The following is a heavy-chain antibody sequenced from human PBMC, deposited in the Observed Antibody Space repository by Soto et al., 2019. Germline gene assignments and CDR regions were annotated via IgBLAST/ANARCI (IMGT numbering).Heavy chain of an antibody. V-gene: IGHV3-30-3*01. Sequence: PGGSLRLSCAASGFTFSSYAMHWVRQAPGKGLEWVAVISYDGSNKYYADSVKGRFTISRDNSKNTPYLQMNSLRAEDTAVYYCANIRSSSSLTPYYYYGMDVWGQGTTVTVSS. CDR3: ANIRSSSSLTPYYYYGMDV. CDR1: GFTFSSYA. D-gene: IGHD6-6*01. J-gene: IGHJ6*02. CDR2: ISYDGSNK.